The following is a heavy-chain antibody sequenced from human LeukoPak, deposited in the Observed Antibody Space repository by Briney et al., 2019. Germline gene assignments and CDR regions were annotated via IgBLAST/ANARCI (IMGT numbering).Heavy chain of an antibody. V-gene: IGHV3-23*01. CDR3: AKGGQRTDFWITGYYYTDV. J-gene: IGHJ6*03. CDR1: GFTFSSYA. CDR2: ISGSGGST. Sequence: PGGSLRLSCAASGFTFSSYAMSWVRQAPGKGLEWVSAISGSGGSTYYADSVKGRFTISRDNSKNTLYLQMNSLRAEDTAVYYRAKGGQRTDFWITGYYYTDVWGKGTTVTVSS. D-gene: IGHD3-3*01.